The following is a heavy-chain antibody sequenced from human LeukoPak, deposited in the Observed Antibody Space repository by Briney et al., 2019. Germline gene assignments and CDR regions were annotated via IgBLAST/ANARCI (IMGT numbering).Heavy chain of an antibody. V-gene: IGHV4-59*01. CDR1: GGSLNLI. CDR2: IYHNGST. CDR3: ARDVRRGLRFNNFYPYFGMDV. D-gene: IGHD3-3*01. Sequence: ADTLSLTCSVSGGSLNLIWSWIRQSPGKGLEWIGCIYHNGSTSYNSPLKSRPAISLDTSNKQVSLMLNSVTASDTAVYYCARDVRRGLRFNNFYPYFGMDVWGKGTTVIVSA. J-gene: IGHJ6*04.